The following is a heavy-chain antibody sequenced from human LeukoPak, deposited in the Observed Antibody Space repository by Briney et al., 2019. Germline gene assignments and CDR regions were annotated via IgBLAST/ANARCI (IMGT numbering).Heavy chain of an antibody. J-gene: IGHJ4*02. V-gene: IGHV4-34*10. CDR3: ARYVPVKTGTTRSSFDF. D-gene: IGHD1-1*01. CDR1: GGSFSDYD. CDR2: INHSGST. Sequence: SETLSLTCAVSGGSFSDYDWSWIRQPPGKGLEWIGEINHSGSTNCDPSFKSRISLSIDTSKSQFSLNLRSVTAADTAVYYCARYVPVKTGTTRSSFDFWAQGTLVTVST.